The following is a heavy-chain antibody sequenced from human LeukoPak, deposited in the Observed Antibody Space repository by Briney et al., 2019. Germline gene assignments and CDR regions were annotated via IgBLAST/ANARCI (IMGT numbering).Heavy chain of an antibody. CDR2: IYDIGST. Sequence: PSETLSLTCTVSGGSISTYYWSWIRQPPGKGLEWIGYIYDIGSTDYSPSLKSRVTISVDTSKNQFSLQLNSVTPEDTAVYYCARGSYGSGSYYFQHWGQGTLVTVSS. CDR1: GGSISTYY. CDR3: ARGSYGSGSYYFQH. J-gene: IGHJ1*01. V-gene: IGHV4-59*12. D-gene: IGHD3-10*01.